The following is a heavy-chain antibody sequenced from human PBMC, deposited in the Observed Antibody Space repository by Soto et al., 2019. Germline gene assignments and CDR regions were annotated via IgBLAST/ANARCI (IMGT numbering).Heavy chain of an antibody. J-gene: IGHJ6*02. D-gene: IGHD3-3*01. CDR2: IYYSGST. CDR1: GGSISSGGYY. V-gene: IGHV4-31*03. CDR3: ARDRYYDFWSGYPTNYYYGMDV. Sequence: SETLSLTCTVSGGSISSGGYYWSWIRQHPGKGLEWIGYIYYSGSTYYNPSLKSRVTISVDTSKNQFSLKLSSVTAADTAVYYCARDRYYDFWSGYPTNYYYGMDVWGQGTTVTVSS.